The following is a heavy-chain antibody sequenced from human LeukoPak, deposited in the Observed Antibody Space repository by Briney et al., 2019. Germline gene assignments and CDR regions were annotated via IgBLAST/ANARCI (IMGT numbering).Heavy chain of an antibody. Sequence: PSGTLSLTCAVSGGTVSSSNWGSWVRQPPGEGLEWIGAINHSGSINYNPSLKSRVTLSVDKPKNQFSLKLSSVTAADTATYYCARGGYESYFEFWGQGTLVTISS. D-gene: IGHD5-12*01. J-gene: IGHJ4*02. CDR3: ARGGYESYFEF. V-gene: IGHV4-4*02. CDR1: GGTVSSSNW. CDR2: INHSGSI.